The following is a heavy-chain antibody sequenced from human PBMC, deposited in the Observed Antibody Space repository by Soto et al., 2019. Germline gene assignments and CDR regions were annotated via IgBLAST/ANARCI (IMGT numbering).Heavy chain of an antibody. CDR1: GFTFAAYG. CDR3: ARDLGHGNGPFDY. V-gene: IGHV3-33*01. Sequence: PGGSLRLSCGASGFTFAAYGRHWVRQAPGKGLEWVAVIWYDGTKKYYADSVKGRFTISRDNSRNSLYLQVNSLRVEDTAVYYCARDLGHGNGPFDYWGQGALVTVSS. D-gene: IGHD1-26*01. J-gene: IGHJ4*02. CDR2: IWYDGTKK.